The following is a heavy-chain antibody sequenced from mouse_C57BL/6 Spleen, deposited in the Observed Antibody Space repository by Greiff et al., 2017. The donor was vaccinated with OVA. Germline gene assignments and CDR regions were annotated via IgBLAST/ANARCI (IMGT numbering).Heavy chain of an antibody. D-gene: IGHD2-12*01. CDR2: ISSGGSYT. CDR1: GFTFSRYG. Sequence: EVQLMESGGDLVKPGGSLKLSCAASGFTFSRYGMSWVRQTPDKRLEWVATISSGGSYTYYPDSVKGRFTISRDNAKNTLYLQMSSLKSEYTAMYYCARRFTTGFAYWGQGTLVTVSA. V-gene: IGHV5-6*01. J-gene: IGHJ3*01. CDR3: ARRFTTGFAY.